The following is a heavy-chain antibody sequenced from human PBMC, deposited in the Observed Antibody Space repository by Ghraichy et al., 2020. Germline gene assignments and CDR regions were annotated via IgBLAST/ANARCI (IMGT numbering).Heavy chain of an antibody. V-gene: IGHV4-4*07. D-gene: IGHD3-16*01. Sequence: SQTLSLTCTVLAGGSITPYSWSWIRQSAEKGLEWIGSINFSGYTHDNPALQNRLTMSVDMSADQISLTLISVTAADTAVYYCARNAYGGAFDNWGQGTLVTVSS. CDR3: ARNAYGGAFDN. CDR2: INFSGYT. CDR1: GGSITPYS. J-gene: IGHJ4*02.